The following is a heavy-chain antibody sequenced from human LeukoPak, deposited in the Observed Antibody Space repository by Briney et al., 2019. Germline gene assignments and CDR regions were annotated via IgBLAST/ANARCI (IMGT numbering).Heavy chain of an antibody. CDR3: ARGSCSGGSCYSVWFDP. V-gene: IGHV1-69*05. J-gene: IGHJ5*02. Sequence: SVKVSCKASGGTFSSYAISWVRQAPGQGLEWMGRIIPIFGTANYAQKFQGRVTMTRDTSISTAYMELSRLRSDDTAVYYCARGSCSGGSCYSVWFDPWGQGTLVTVSS. CDR1: GGTFSSYA. D-gene: IGHD2-15*01. CDR2: IIPIFGTA.